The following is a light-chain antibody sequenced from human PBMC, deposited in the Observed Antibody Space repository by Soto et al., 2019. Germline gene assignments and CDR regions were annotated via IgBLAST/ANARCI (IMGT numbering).Light chain of an antibody. Sequence: EIVLTQSPGTLSLSPGERATLSCRASRSVTSNYLGWYQQKPGQAPRLLIYGAPSRATGIPDRFSGSGSGTDFTLTVSRLEPEDFALYYCQQYASSPFTFGQGTKLEI. CDR3: QQYASSPFT. CDR2: GAP. CDR1: RSVTSNY. V-gene: IGKV3-20*01. J-gene: IGKJ2*01.